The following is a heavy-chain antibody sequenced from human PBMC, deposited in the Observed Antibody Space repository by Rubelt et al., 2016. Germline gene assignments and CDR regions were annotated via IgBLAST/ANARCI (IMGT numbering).Heavy chain of an antibody. CDR1: GGSFSGYY. CDR3: ARGNYYYGMDV. Sequence: QVQLQQWGAGLLKPSETLSLTCAVYGGSFSGYYWSWIRQPPGKGLEWIGEINHSGSTNYNPSLKSRVTITVDTAKNQFSLKRSSVTAADTAVYYCARGNYYYGMDVWGQGTTVTVSS. V-gene: IGHV4-34*01. J-gene: IGHJ6*02. CDR2: INHSGST.